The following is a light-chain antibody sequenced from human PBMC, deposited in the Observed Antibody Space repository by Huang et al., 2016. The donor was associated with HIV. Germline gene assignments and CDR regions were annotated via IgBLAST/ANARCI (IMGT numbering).Light chain of an antibody. J-gene: IGKJ4*01. V-gene: IGKV3-11*01. CDR1: HSRGGK. CDR2: ETS. CDR3: QQRSDWPLT. Sequence: EIVLAQSPATLSLSPGESAALFSRTSHSRGGKLAWYQQRPGQAPRLLIDETSNRATGIPARFTGSGSGTDYTLTISSLEPEDFAVYYCQQRSDWPLTFGGGTKVDIK.